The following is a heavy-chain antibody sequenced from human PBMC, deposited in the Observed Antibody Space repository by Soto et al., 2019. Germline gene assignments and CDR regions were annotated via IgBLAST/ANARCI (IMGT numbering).Heavy chain of an antibody. J-gene: IGHJ5*02. CDR2: IHPNSGET. D-gene: IGHD2-2*02. CDR1: GYTFTDHY. CDR3: ARDLSIQSWQWFDP. Sequence: ASVKVSCKASGYTFTDHYINWVRQAPGHAPEYMGWIHPNSGETKYVERFQGRVTMTRDTSISTAYLELRRLTSDDTAVYYCARDLSIQSWQWFDPCVQGTRVTVSX. V-gene: IGHV1-2*02.